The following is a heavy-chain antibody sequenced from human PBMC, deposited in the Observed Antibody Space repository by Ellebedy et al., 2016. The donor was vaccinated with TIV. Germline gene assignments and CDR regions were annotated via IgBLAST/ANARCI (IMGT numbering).Heavy chain of an antibody. J-gene: IGHJ4*02. CDR3: ARGGDFWSGYRSFFDY. Sequence: ASVKVSXXASGYTFTSYYMHWVRNAPGQGLEWMGIINPSGGSTSYAQKFQGRVTMTRDTSTSTVYMELSSLRSEDTAVYYCARGGDFWSGYRSFFDYWGQGTLVTVAS. CDR2: INPSGGST. V-gene: IGHV1-46*03. CDR1: GYTFTSYY. D-gene: IGHD3-3*01.